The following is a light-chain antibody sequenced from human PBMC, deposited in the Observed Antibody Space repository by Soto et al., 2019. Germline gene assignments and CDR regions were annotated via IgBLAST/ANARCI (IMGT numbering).Light chain of an antibody. J-gene: IGKJ4*01. V-gene: IGKV1-5*01. Sequence: DIQMTQSPSTLSASVGDRVSITCRASQSINNWLAWYQQKPGKAPKLLIFDASSLEGGVPSRFSGSGSWSEFTLTISSLQPDDFATYYCQHYNTYSGAFGGGTKVELK. CDR2: DAS. CDR3: QHYNTYSGA. CDR1: QSINNW.